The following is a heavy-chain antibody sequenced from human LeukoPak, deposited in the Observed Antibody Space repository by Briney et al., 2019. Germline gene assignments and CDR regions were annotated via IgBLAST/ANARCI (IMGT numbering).Heavy chain of an antibody. V-gene: IGHV7-4-1*04. D-gene: IGHD3-16*01. CDR1: GYTFTSYA. CDR2: INTNTGNP. CDR3: ARDGGTTTFRYYYYYGMDV. Sequence: ASVKVSCKASGYTFTSYAMNWVRQAPGQGLEWMGWINTNTGNPTYAQGFTGRFVFSLDTSVSMAYLQISSLQAEDTAVYYCARDGGTTTFRYYYYYGMDVWGQGTTVTVSS. J-gene: IGHJ6*02.